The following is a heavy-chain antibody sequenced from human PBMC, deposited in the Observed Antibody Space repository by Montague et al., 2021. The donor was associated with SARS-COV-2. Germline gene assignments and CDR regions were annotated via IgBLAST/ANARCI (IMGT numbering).Heavy chain of an antibody. V-gene: IGHV4-34*01. CDR3: ARGARQGYGFRLGSFDS. CDR1: GGSFSAYY. D-gene: IGHD3-10*01. Sequence: SETLSLTCAVYGGSFSAYYWSWIRQPPGKGLEWIGEIYYSGSTNYNPSLKSRVTMSVDTSKNQFSLKLSSVTAADTAVYYCARGARQGYGFRLGSFDSWGQGTLVTVSS. J-gene: IGHJ4*02. CDR2: IYYSGST.